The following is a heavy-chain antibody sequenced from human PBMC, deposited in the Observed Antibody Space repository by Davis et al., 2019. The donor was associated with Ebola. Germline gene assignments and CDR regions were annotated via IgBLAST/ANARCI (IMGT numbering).Heavy chain of an antibody. CDR2: IYYSGST. CDR1: GGSVSSGTYY. J-gene: IGHJ6*03. V-gene: IGHV4-31*03. Sequence: PSETLSLTCTVSGGSVSSGTYYWSWIRQPPGKGLEWIGYIYYSGSTYYKPSLKSRVTISLDTSKNQFSLNLSSVTAADTAVYYCARDLRYDSSGYDYYFYMDVWGKGTTVTVSS. D-gene: IGHD3-22*01. CDR3: ARDLRYDSSGYDYYFYMDV.